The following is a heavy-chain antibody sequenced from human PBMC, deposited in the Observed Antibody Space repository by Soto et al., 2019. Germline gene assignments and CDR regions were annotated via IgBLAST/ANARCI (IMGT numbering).Heavy chain of an antibody. Sequence: GGSLRLSCAASGFTFSSYAMHWARQAPGKGLEWVTVISIRGGDEYYAESVRGRFTISRDDSKNTQYLQMDSLRVEDTAVYYCARGTIVARQHLDYWGQGTLVTVSS. CDR1: GFTFSSYA. CDR2: ISIRGGDE. J-gene: IGHJ4*02. CDR3: ARGTIVARQHLDY. V-gene: IGHV3-30*03. D-gene: IGHD6-6*01.